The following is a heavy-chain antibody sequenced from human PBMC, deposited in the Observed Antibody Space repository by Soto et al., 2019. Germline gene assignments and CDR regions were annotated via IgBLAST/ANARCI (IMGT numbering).Heavy chain of an antibody. D-gene: IGHD4-4*01. CDR3: AKDINPYSVYTNWPDP. J-gene: IGHJ5*02. CDR1: GFTFSNYC. CDR2: INSSSSYI. V-gene: IGHV3-21*01. Sequence: PGGSLRLSCAASGFTFSNYCMHWVRQAPGKGLEWVSSINSSSSYIFYADSVKGRFTISRDNAKNSLYLQMNSLRVGDTAVYFCAKDINPYSVYTNWPDPWGQGTLVTVSS.